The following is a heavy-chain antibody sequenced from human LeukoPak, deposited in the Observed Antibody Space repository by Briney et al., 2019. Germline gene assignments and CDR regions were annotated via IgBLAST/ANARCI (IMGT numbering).Heavy chain of an antibody. D-gene: IGHD6-6*01. CDR3: AREGAYRTSSPAGY. CDR2: INQDGSEK. CDR1: GFTFSSYW. Sequence: GGSLRLSCAASGFTFSSYWMSWVRQAPGKGLEWVANINQDGSEKYFVDSVKGRFTIPRDNAKNSLYLQMNSLRAEDTAVYYCAREGAYRTSSPAGYWGQGTLVTVSS. V-gene: IGHV3-7*01. J-gene: IGHJ4*02.